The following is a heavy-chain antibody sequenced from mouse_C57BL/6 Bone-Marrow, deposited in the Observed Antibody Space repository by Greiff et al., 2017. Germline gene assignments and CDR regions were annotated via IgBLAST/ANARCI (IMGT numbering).Heavy chain of an antibody. CDR3: ASWRLWLRRRAMDY. D-gene: IGHD2-2*01. CDR1: GYTFTSYW. V-gene: IGHV1-59*01. Sequence: QVQLQQPGAELVRPGTSVKLSCKASGYTFTSYWMYWVKQRPGQGLEWIGVIDPSDSYTNYNQKFKGKATLTVDKSSSTAYMQLSSLTSQHSAVYDGASWRLWLRRRAMDYWGQGTSVTVSS. CDR2: IDPSDSYT. J-gene: IGHJ4*01.